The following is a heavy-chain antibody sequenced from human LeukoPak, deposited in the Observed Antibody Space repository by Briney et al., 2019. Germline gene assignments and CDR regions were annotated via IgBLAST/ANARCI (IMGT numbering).Heavy chain of an antibody. D-gene: IGHD6-13*01. CDR1: GFTFSSYA. CDR3: ARVGYSIAAAGYAAY. V-gene: IGHV3-23*01. CDR2: INDSGGNT. J-gene: IGHJ4*02. Sequence: PGGSLRLSCAASGFTFSSYAMSWVRQAPGKGLEWVSLINDSGGNTYYADSVKGRFTISRDNSKNTLFLQMNSLRAEDTAVYYCARVGYSIAAAGYAAYWGQGTLVTVSS.